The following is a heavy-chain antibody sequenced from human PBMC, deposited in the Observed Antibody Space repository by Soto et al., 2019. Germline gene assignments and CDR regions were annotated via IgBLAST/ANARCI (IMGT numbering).Heavy chain of an antibody. Sequence: QVQLVQSGAEVKKPGSSVKVSCKASGGTFSSYAISWVRQAPGQGLEWMGGIIPIFGTANYAQKFQGRVTITADESTSKAYMELSSLRSEDTAVYYCARGSITRLKYSGSYFNYWGQGTLVTVSS. CDR1: GGTFSSYA. CDR2: IIPIFGTA. D-gene: IGHD1-26*01. J-gene: IGHJ4*02. V-gene: IGHV1-69*01. CDR3: ARGSITRLKYSGSYFNY.